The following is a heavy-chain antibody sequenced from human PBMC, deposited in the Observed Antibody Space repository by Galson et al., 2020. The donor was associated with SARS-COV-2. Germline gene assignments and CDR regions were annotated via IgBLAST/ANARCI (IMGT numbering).Heavy chain of an antibody. CDR2: ISGSGGST. CDR1: GFTFSSYA. CDR3: AKDTSSGTYYYYYYGMDV. Sequence: TGGSLRLSCAASGFTFSSYAMHCVRQAPGKGLEWVAVISGSGGSTYYADSVKGRFTISRDNSKNTLYLQMNSLRAEDTAVYYCAKDTSSGTYYYYYYGMDVWGQGTTVTVSS. J-gene: IGHJ6*02. V-gene: IGHV3-23*01. D-gene: IGHD3-10*01.